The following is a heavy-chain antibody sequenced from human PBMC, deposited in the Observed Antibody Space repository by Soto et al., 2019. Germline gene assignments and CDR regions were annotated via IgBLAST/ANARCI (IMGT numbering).Heavy chain of an antibody. D-gene: IGHD6-19*01. CDR2: IYYSGST. CDR1: GGSINSYY. V-gene: IGHV4-59*01. CDR3: ARVPWQWLGGYAFDI. Sequence: QVQLQESGPGLVKPSETLSLTCTVSGGSINSYYWSWIRQPPGKGLEWIGYIYYSGSTNYNPALKSRATISVDTSKNQSTLKLSSVTAADTAVYYCARVPWQWLGGYAFDIWGQGTMVTVSS. J-gene: IGHJ3*02.